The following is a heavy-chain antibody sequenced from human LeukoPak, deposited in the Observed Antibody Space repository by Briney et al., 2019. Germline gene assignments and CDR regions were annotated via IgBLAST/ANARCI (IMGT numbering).Heavy chain of an antibody. CDR2: ISYSGST. Sequence: PSETLSLTCTVSGGSISSYYWGWIRQPPGKGLEWIGYISYSGSTNYNPSLKGRVTISVDTSKNQFSLKLNSVTAADTAVYYCARYIWGSYPTFEDYWGQGSLVTVSS. J-gene: IGHJ4*02. D-gene: IGHD3-16*02. CDR3: ARYIWGSYPTFEDY. V-gene: IGHV4-59*01. CDR1: GGSISSYY.